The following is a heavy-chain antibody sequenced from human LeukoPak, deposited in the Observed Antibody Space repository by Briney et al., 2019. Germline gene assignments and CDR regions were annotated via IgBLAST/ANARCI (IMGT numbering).Heavy chain of an antibody. CDR1: GYTFTSYG. V-gene: IGHV1-18*01. CDR2: ISAYNGNT. D-gene: IGHD5-12*01. J-gene: IGHJ3*02. Sequence: GASVKVSCKASGYTFTSYGISWVRQAPGQGLEWMGWISAYNGNTNYAQKLQGRVTMTTDTSTSTAYMELRSLRSDDTAVYYCARDSGYSGYEPQAFDIWGQGTMVTVSS. CDR3: ARDSGYSGYEPQAFDI.